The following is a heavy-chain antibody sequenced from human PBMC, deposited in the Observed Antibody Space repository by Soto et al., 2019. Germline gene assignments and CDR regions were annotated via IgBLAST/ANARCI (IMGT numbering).Heavy chain of an antibody. CDR2: IYYSGST. D-gene: IGHD1-26*01. CDR1: GGSIRSGGYY. V-gene: IGHV4-31*03. J-gene: IGHJ3*02. CDR3: ASWEVTVADAFDI. Sequence: SETLSLTCTVSGGSIRSGGYYWSWSRQHPGKGLGWIGYIYYSGSTYDNPYLKFRVTISVDTSKNQFCLKLGAVTAADAAVYYCASWEVTVADAFDIWGQGTMVTVSS.